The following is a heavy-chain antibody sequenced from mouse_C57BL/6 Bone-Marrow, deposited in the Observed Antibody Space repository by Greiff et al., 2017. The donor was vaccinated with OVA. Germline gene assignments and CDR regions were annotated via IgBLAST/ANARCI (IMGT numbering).Heavy chain of an antibody. V-gene: IGHV1-55*01. J-gene: IGHJ4*01. Sequence: QVQLKQPGAELVKPGASVKMSCKASGYTFTSYWITWVKQRPGQGLEWIGDIYPGSGSTNYNEKFKSKATLTVDTSSSTAYMQLSSLTSEDSAVYYCASRIYYGNHYAMDYWGQGTSVTVSS. CDR1: GYTFTSYW. CDR3: ASRIYYGNHYAMDY. CDR2: IYPGSGST. D-gene: IGHD2-1*01.